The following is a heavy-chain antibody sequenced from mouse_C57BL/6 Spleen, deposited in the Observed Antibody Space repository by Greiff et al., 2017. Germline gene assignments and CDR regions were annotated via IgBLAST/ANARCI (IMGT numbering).Heavy chain of an antibody. J-gene: IGHJ1*03. V-gene: IGHV1-9*01. CDR1: GYTFTGYW. D-gene: IGHD1-1*01. CDR2: ILPGSGST. Sequence: QVQLKESGAELMKPGASVKLSCKATGYTFTGYWIEWVKQRHGHGLEWIGEILPGSGSTDTNDKFKGKATFTADTSSNTAYMQLSSLTTEDSAIYYCARDYYGSSRYFYGWGTGTTGTVTS. CDR3: ARDYYGSSRYFYG.